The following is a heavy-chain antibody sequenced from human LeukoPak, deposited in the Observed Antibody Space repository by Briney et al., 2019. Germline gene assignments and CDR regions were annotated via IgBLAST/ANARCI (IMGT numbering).Heavy chain of an antibody. CDR3: TRRDYYDGSPEDY. D-gene: IGHD3-22*01. J-gene: IGHJ4*02. CDR2: IFPGDSDT. CDR1: GYRFTSYW. V-gene: IGHV5-51*01. Sequence: GESLKISCKGSGYRFTSYWIGWVRQMPGKGLERMGIIFPGDSDTRYSPSFQGQVTISADKSISTAYLQWSSLKASDTAMYYCTRRDYYDGSPEDYWGQGTLVTVSS.